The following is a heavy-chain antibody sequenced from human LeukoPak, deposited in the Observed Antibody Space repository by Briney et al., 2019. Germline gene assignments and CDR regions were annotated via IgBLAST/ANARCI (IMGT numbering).Heavy chain of an antibody. CDR2: ISGSGGST. J-gene: IGHJ4*02. Sequence: HAGGSLRLSCAASGFTFSSYAMSWVRQAPGKGLEWVSAISGSGGSTYYADSVKGRFTISRDNSKNTLYLQMNSLRAEDTAVYYCAKDQYYDSSGYYDYWGQGTLVTVSS. V-gene: IGHV3-23*01. D-gene: IGHD3-22*01. CDR1: GFTFSSYA. CDR3: AKDQYYDSSGYYDY.